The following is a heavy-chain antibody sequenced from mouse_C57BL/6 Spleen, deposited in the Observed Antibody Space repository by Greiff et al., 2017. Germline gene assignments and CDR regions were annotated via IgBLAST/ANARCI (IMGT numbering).Heavy chain of an antibody. Sequence: DVMLVESGGGLVQPGGSMKLSCVASGFTFSNYWMNWVRQSPEKGLEWVAQIRLKSDNYATHYAESVKGRFTISRDDSKSSVYLQMNNLRAEDTGIYYCTEGDYDGFAYWGQGTLVTVSA. D-gene: IGHD2-4*01. CDR3: TEGDYDGFAY. J-gene: IGHJ3*01. V-gene: IGHV6-3*01. CDR2: IRLKSDNYAT. CDR1: GFTFSNYW.